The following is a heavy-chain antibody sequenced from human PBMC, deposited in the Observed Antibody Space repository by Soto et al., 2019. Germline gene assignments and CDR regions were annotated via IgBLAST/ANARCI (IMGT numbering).Heavy chain of an antibody. Sequence: ASVKVSCKASGYTFTSYGISWVRQAPGQGLEWMGWISAYNGNTNYAQKLQGRVTMTTDTSTSTAYMELRSLRSDDTAVYYCAARSGCSGGSCYFPFDYWGQGTLVTVSS. V-gene: IGHV1-18*01. CDR1: GYTFTSYG. J-gene: IGHJ4*02. CDR3: AARSGCSGGSCYFPFDY. D-gene: IGHD2-15*01. CDR2: ISAYNGNT.